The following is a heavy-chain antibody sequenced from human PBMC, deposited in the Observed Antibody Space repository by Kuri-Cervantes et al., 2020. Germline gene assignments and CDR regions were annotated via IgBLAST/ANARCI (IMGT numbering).Heavy chain of an antibody. CDR3: AREYIVVVPAALSYYYYGMDV. CDR1: GFTVSSNY. D-gene: IGHD2-2*01. Sequence: GESLKISCAASGFTVSSNYMSWVRQAPGKGLEWVSVIYSGGSTYYADSVKGRFTISRDNAKNSLYLQMNSLRAEDTAVYYCAREYIVVVPAALSYYYYGMDVWGQGTTVTVSS. CDR2: IYSGGST. J-gene: IGHJ6*02. V-gene: IGHV3-53*05.